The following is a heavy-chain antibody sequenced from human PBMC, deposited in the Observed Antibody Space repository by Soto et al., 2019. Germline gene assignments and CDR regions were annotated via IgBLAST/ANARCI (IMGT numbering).Heavy chain of an antibody. CDR3: SSGIRV. CDR2: IAYCGST. Sequence: QVQLQESGPGLVKPSQTLSLTCTVSGGSINSGGYCWSWIRQHPGKGLDWIGCIAYCGSTSYNPTLKCQVTLSVDTTKQQFSLKLTCVTDADTAVYYCSSGIRVWGQGDLIAVSS. CDR1: GGSINSGGYC. V-gene: IGHV4-31*01. J-gene: IGHJ4*02. D-gene: IGHD1-26*01.